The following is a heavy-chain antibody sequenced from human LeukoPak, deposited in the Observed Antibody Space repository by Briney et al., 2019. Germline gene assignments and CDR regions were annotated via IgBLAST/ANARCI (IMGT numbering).Heavy chain of an antibody. CDR2: IYTGGTT. CDR1: GFTVSSSNY. D-gene: IGHD3-16*01. J-gene: IGHJ4*02. Sequence: PLGGFLRLSCAASGFTVSSSNYMNWVRQAPGKGLEWVSGIYTGGTTYYTDSVNGRFTIYRDNPNNALYLQMHSLRAEDTAVYYCSREISRFGIWGQGTLVTVSS. CDR3: SREISRFGI. V-gene: IGHV3-66*01.